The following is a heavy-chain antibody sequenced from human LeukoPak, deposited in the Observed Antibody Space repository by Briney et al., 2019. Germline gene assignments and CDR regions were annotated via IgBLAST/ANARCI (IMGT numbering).Heavy chain of an antibody. V-gene: IGHV1-69*04. CDR1: GGTFSSYA. J-gene: IGHJ4*02. Sequence: SVKISCKASGGTFSSYAISWVRQAPGQGLEWMGRIIPIFGIANYAQKFQGRVTITRDTSASTAYMEPSSLRSEDTAVYYCARGVLLWFGELLGHFDYWGQGTLVTVSS. D-gene: IGHD3-10*01. CDR2: IIPIFGIA. CDR3: ARGVLLWFGELLGHFDY.